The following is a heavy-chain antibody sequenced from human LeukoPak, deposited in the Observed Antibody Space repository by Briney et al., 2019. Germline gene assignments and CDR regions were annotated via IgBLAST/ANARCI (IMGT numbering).Heavy chain of an antibody. CDR1: GGTFSSYA. V-gene: IGHV1-69*13. D-gene: IGHD6-13*01. CDR3: ARGSGDIAAAGPSSYYFDY. CDR2: IIPIFGTA. Sequence: SVKVSCKASGGTFSSYAISWVRQAPGQGLEWMGGIIPIFGTANYAQKFQGRVTITADESTSTAYMELSSLRSEDTAVYYCARGSGDIAAAGPSSYYFDYWGQGTLVTVSS. J-gene: IGHJ4*02.